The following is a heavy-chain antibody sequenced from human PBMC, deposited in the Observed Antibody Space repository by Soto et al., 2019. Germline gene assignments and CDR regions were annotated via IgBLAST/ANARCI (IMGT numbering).Heavy chain of an antibody. J-gene: IGHJ4*02. D-gene: IGHD2-2*01. Sequence: ASVKVSCKASGYTFTGYYMHWVRQAPGQGLEWMGWINPNSGSTNYAQKFQGRVTMTRDTSISTAYMELSRLRSDDTAVYYCARPYCSSTSCDHFDYWGQGTLVTVSS. CDR3: ARPYCSSTSCDHFDY. CDR2: INPNSGST. V-gene: IGHV1-2*02. CDR1: GYTFTGYY.